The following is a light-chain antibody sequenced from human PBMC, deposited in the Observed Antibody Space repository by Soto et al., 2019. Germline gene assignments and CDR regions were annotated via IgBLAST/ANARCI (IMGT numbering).Light chain of an antibody. Sequence: QSALAQLASVSGSPGQSITISCAGTSSDIGRSSLVSWYQQHPGKGPKLIIYQATQRPSGVSDRFSGSRSGNTASLTISVFQAEDEDDYYCCSYAGSRSYVFGTGTEVTVL. CDR3: CSYAGSRSYV. V-gene: IGLV2-23*01. CDR1: SSDIGRSSL. CDR2: QAT. J-gene: IGLJ1*01.